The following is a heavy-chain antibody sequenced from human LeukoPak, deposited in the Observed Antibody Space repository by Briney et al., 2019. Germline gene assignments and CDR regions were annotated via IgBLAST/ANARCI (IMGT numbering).Heavy chain of an antibody. CDR2: IKQAGSEK. Sequence: GGSHRLSCAASGFTFSRYWMSWVRQAPGKGLEWVANIKQAGSEKNYVHSVKGRFSISRDNAKNSLHLQMNSLRAEDTAVYYCARDQGDLWSGYSNYYYMDVWGKGTTV. D-gene: IGHD3-3*01. J-gene: IGHJ6*03. V-gene: IGHV3-7*01. CDR3: ARDQGDLWSGYSNYYYMDV. CDR1: GFTFSRYW.